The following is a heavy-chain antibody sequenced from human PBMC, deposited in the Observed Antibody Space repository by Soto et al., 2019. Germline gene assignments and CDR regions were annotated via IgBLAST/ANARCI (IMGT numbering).Heavy chain of an antibody. CDR1: GFTFSNYW. V-gene: IGHV3-7*01. J-gene: IGHJ5*02. CDR2: IKQDGSES. Sequence: LRLSCAASGFTFSNYWMSWVRQAPGKGLEWVANIKQDGSESNYADSVKGRFTISRDNAENSLYLQMTSLRAEDTAVYYCASARHIGPWGQGTLVTVSS. D-gene: IGHD2-21*01. CDR3: ASARHIGP.